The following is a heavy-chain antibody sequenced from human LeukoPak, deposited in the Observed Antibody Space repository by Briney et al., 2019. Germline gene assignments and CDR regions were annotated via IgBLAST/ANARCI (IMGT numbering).Heavy chain of an antibody. V-gene: IGHV3-30*02. D-gene: IGHD3-10*01. CDR2: SPHDKNEV. Sequence: GGSLRLSCAASGFSFSDYGMHWVRQAPGKGLEWVAFSPHDKNEVSEADSVKGRFTISRDKSKNTLYLQMNSLRAEDTAVYYCAKGYLWFGELLDYWGQGTLVTVSS. J-gene: IGHJ4*02. CDR1: GFSFSDYG. CDR3: AKGYLWFGELLDY.